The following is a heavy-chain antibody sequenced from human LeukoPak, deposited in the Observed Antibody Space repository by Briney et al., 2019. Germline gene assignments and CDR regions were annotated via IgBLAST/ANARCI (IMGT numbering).Heavy chain of an antibody. CDR2: IYYSGST. CDR1: GGYISSYF. D-gene: IGHD5-18*01. V-gene: IGHV4-59*12. J-gene: IGHJ3*02. Sequence: SETLSLTCSVSGGYISSYFWSWIRQPPGKGLEWIGYIYYSGSTNFNPSLKSRVTISVDTSKNQFSLKLSSVTAADTAVYYCARDTAFVAFDIWGQGTMVTVSS. CDR3: ARDTAFVAFDI.